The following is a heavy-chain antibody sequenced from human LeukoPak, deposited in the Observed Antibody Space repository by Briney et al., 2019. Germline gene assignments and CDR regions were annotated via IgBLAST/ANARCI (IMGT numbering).Heavy chain of an antibody. CDR1: GFTSSSYD. CDR3: ARRLGDYDVY. V-gene: IGHV3-48*03. J-gene: IGHJ4*02. CDR2: ISSSGSTI. D-gene: IGHD7-27*01. Sequence: GGSLRLSCAASGFTSSSYDINLVRQAPGERLELGSYISSSGSTIYYADSVKDRFTISRDNDMNTLYLQMTSLRAEDTAVYCRARRLGDYDVYWGQGTLVTVSS.